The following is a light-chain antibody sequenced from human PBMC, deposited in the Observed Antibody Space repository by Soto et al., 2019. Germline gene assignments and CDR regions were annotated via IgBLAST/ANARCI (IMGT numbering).Light chain of an antibody. CDR2: KAS. Sequence: DIQLTQSPSTRSASVGDSVTITCLASQSSTIWLAWYQQKPGKAPMLLNYKASSLKSGVPSRFSGSGSGTEFTLTISSLQPDDFATYYCQHYNRYSWAFGQGTKVDIK. J-gene: IGKJ1*01. CDR1: QSSTIW. V-gene: IGKV1-5*03. CDR3: QHYNRYSWA.